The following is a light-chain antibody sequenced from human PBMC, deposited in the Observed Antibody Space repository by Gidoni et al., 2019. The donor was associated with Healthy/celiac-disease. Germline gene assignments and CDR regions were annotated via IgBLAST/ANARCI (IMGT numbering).Light chain of an antibody. Sequence: ELVLTQSPCTLSLSPGVRATLSCRASQSVSSSYLAWYQQKPGQAPRLLIYGASSRATGIPDRFSGSGSGTDFTLIISRLEPEDFAVYYCQQYGSSPGAFGPGTKVDIK. CDR3: QQYGSSPGA. CDR1: QSVSSSY. V-gene: IGKV3-20*01. J-gene: IGKJ3*01. CDR2: GAS.